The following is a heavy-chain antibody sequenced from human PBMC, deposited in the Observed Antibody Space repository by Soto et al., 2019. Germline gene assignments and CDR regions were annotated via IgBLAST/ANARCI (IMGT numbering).Heavy chain of an antibody. CDR1: GFTFSSYS. Sequence: EVQLVESGGGLVQPGGSLRLSCAASGFTFSSYSMNWVRQAPGKGLEWVSYSSSSSGIIYYADSVKGRFTISRDTAKNSLYLQMNSLRDEDTAVYYCARGTYSGSHPRLHYFDYWGQGTLVTVSS. V-gene: IGHV3-48*02. CDR3: ARGTYSGSHPRLHYFDY. CDR2: SSSSSGII. D-gene: IGHD1-26*01. J-gene: IGHJ4*02.